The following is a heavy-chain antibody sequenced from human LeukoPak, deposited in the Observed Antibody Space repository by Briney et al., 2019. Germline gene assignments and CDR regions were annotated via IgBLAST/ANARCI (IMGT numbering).Heavy chain of an antibody. V-gene: IGHV4-34*01. J-gene: IGHJ4*02. CDR2: INHSGST. CDR3: ARHLRRGIVVVPAAREYYFDY. Sequence: SETLSLTCAVYGGSFSGYYWSWIRQPPGKGLEWIGEINHSGSTNYNPSLKSRVTISVDTSKNQFSLKLSSVTAADTAVYYCARHLRRGIVVVPAAREYYFDYWGQGTLVTVSS. D-gene: IGHD2-2*01. CDR1: GGSFSGYY.